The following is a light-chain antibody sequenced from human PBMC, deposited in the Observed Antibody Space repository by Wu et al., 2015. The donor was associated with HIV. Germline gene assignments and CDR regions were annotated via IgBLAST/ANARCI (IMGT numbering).Light chain of an antibody. Sequence: DIQLTQSPSFLSASVGDRVTITCRASQGFSGYLAWYQQRPGKAPKLLIYAASTLQSGVPSRFSGSGSGTEFTLTISRLEPEDFAVYYCQQYGRSPGTFGQGTKVEIK. CDR3: QQYGRSPGT. CDR1: QGFSGY. V-gene: IGKV1-9*01. CDR2: AAS. J-gene: IGKJ1*01.